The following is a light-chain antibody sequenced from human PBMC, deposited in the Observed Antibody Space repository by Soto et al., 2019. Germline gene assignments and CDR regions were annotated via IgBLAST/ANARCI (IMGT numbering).Light chain of an antibody. CDR2: GAS. Sequence: EIVMTQSPATLSVSPGERATLSCRASRSVTSNLAWYQQKAGQAPRLLIYGASTRATGIPARFSGSGSGTEFTLTISSLQSEDFAVYYCQQYNNWPPFTFGPGTKVDIK. CDR1: RSVTSN. CDR3: QQYNNWPPFT. V-gene: IGKV3-15*01. J-gene: IGKJ3*01.